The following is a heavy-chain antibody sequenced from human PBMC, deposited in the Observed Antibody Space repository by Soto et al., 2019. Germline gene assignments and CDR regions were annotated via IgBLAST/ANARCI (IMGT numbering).Heavy chain of an antibody. CDR2: IRSKANSYAT. D-gene: IGHD4-17*01. CDR3: TGAYDYGGNSGFDP. V-gene: IGHV3-73*01. CDR1: GFTFSGSA. J-gene: IGHJ5*02. Sequence: GGSLRLSCAASGFTFSGSAMHWVRQASGKGLEWVGRIRSKANSYATAYAASVKGRFTISRDDSKNTAYLQMNSLKTEDTAVYYCTGAYDYGGNSGFDPWGQGTLVTVSS.